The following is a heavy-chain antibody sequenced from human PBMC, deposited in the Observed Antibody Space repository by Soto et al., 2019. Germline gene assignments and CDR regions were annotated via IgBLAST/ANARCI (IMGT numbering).Heavy chain of an antibody. CDR3: SKPRVRDEAVTTGGFDY. V-gene: IGHV3-30*18. J-gene: IGHJ4*02. Sequence: QVQLVESGGGVVPPGRSLRLSCAASGFTFSNYGMQWVRQAPGKGLEWVAGISYDGSNKYYADSVKGRFTISRDDSKNTMYLQMNSLRAEDTGVYYCSKPRVRDEAVTTGGFDYWARETGSPSP. D-gene: IGHD4-17*01. CDR2: ISYDGSNK. CDR1: GFTFSNYG.